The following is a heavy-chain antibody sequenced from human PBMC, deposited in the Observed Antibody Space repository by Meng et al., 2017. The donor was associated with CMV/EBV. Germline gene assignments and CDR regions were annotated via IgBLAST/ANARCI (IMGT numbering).Heavy chain of an antibody. V-gene: IGHV3-23*01. CDR2: ISGSGGST. D-gene: IGHD4-17*01. J-gene: IGHJ4*02. Sequence: GESLKISCAASGFTFSSYAMSWVRQAPGKGLEWVSGISGSGGSTYYADSVKGRFTISRDNSKNTLYLQMNSLRAEDTAVYYCATGLGEDGDYTGDFWGQGTLVTVSS. CDR1: GFTFSSYA. CDR3: ATGLGEDGDYTGDF.